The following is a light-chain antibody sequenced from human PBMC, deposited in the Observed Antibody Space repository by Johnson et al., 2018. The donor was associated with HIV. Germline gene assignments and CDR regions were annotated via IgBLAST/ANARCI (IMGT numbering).Light chain of an antibody. V-gene: IGLV1-51*01. J-gene: IGLJ1*01. Sequence: QSVLTQPPSVSAAPGQKVTISCSGSSSNIGNNYVSWYQQLPGTAPKLLIYDNNKRPSGIPDRFSGYKSGTSATLGITGLQTGDEADYYCATWHSSLTSGGVFGTGTKVTVL. CDR1: SSNIGNNY. CDR2: DNN. CDR3: ATWHSSLTSGGV.